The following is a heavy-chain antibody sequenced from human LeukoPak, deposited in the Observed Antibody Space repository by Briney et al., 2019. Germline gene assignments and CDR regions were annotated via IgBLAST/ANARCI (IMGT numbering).Heavy chain of an antibody. J-gene: IGHJ5*02. CDR1: GGSISSYY. CDR3: ARGGYSYDNWFDP. D-gene: IGHD5-18*01. Sequence: SETLSLTCTVSGGSISSYYWSWIRQPPGKGLEWIGYIYYSGSTNYHPSLKSRVTISVDTSKNQFSLKLSSVTAADTAVYYCARGGYSYDNWFDPWGQGTLVTVSS. CDR2: IYYSGST. V-gene: IGHV4-59*01.